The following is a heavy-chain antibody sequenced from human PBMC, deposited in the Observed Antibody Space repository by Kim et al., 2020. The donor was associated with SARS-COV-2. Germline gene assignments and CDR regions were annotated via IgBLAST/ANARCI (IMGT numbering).Heavy chain of an antibody. CDR1: GFTFSSYE. J-gene: IGHJ6*02. V-gene: IGHV3-48*03. Sequence: GGSLRLSCAASGFTFSSYEMNWVRQAPGKGLEWVSYISSSGSTIYYADSVKGRFTISRDNAKNSLYLQMNSLRAEDTAVYYCARDFKAERSSWYYYYGMDVWGQGTTVTVSS. CDR3: ARDFKAERSSWYYYYGMDV. CDR2: ISSSGSTI. D-gene: IGHD6-13*01.